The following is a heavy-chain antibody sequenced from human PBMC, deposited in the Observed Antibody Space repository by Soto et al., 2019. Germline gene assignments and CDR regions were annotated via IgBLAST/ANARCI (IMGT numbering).Heavy chain of an antibody. J-gene: IGHJ1*01. CDR2: ISYDGSNK. V-gene: IGHV3-30*18. CDR3: AKDSDRSAFRAWAFQH. Sequence: GGSLRLSCAASGFTFSSYGMHWVRQAPGKGLEWVAVISYDGSNKYYADPVKGRFTISRDNSKNTLYLQMNSLRAEDTAVYYCAKDSDRSAFRAWAFQHWGQGTLVSVSS. D-gene: IGHD6-19*01. CDR1: GFTFSSYG.